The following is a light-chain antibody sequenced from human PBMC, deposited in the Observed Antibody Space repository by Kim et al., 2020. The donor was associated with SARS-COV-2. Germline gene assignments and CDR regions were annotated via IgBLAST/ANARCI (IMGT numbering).Light chain of an antibody. CDR2: QDS. Sequence: SGYPGQTASITCSGDKLGDKYACWYQQKPGQSPVLVIYQDSKRPSGIPERFSGSNSGNTATLTISGTQAMDEADYYCQAWDSSTAVFGGGTQLTVL. V-gene: IGLV3-1*01. CDR3: QAWDSSTAV. CDR1: KLGDKY. J-gene: IGLJ3*02.